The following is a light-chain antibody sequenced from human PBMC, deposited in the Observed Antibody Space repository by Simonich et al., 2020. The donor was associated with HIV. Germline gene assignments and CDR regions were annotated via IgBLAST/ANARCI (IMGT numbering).Light chain of an antibody. CDR2: KAS. Sequence: DIQMTQSPSSLSASVGDRVTITCRASQSISSYLNWNQQKPGKAPKLLIYKASSLESGVPSRFSGSGSGTEFTLTISSLQPDDFATYYCQQFNSYPTFGPGTKVDIK. CDR3: QQFNSYPT. CDR1: QSISSY. J-gene: IGKJ3*01. V-gene: IGKV1-5*03.